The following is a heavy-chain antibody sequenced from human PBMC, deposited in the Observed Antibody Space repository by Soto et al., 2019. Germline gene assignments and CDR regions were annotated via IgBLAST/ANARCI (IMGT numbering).Heavy chain of an antibody. CDR2: IIPIFGAA. CDR3: AREGSSSSCWPFGS. J-gene: IGHJ4*02. Sequence: VASEKVSCKASGGTFSSYAISWVRQAPGQGLAWMGGIIPIFGAANYAQKFQGRVTITADESTSPAYMELSRLRSEDTAVYYSAREGSSSSCWPFGSCGQGSMVTVSS. V-gene: IGHV1-69*13. D-gene: IGHD6-19*01. CDR1: GGTFSSYA.